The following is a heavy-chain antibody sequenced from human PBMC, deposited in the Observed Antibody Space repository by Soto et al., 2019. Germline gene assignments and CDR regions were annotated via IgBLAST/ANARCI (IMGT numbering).Heavy chain of an antibody. V-gene: IGHV3-11*01. CDR1: GFTFSDYY. J-gene: IGHJ4*02. D-gene: IGHD1-26*01. CDR3: ARDRYRAATSTSFDF. CDR2: ISSSGSTI. Sequence: SLRLSCAASGFTFSDYYMSWIRQAPGKGLEWVSYISSSGSTIYYADSVKGRFTISRDNAKNSLYLQMNSLRAEDTAVYYCARDRYRAATSTSFDFWGQGTLVTVSS.